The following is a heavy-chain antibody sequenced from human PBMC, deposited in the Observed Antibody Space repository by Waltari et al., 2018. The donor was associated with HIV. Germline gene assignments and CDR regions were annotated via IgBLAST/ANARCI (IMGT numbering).Heavy chain of an antibody. CDR3: ARGRGIHLGMDV. V-gene: IGHV1-69*04. D-gene: IGHD5-12*01. Sequence: QVRLVQPAAAVRKAGPSVKISCPASGDIFSSTAVTWVRQAPGQGLEWMGRIIPVLHTADYAQKFQGRVTITVDRSTATVDMELSSLRSDDTAVYYCARGRGIHLGMDVWGQGTTVTVSS. CDR1: GDIFSSTA. J-gene: IGHJ6*02. CDR2: IIPVLHTA.